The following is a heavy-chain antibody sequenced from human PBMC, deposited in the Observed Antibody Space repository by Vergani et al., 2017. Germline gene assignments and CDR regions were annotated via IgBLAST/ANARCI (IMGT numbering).Heavy chain of an antibody. J-gene: IGHJ5*01. CDR2: IDEYGNRA. V-gene: IGHV3-74*03. CDR3: VRTEYCTGIACNTRFDS. D-gene: IGHD2-8*02. Sequence: VQLVESGGGSVQSGGSLRLSCVASGFSFNTYWMHWVRPVPGKGLMWVARIDEYGNRATYGDFETGRFTISRDNAKNTVFLQMNNLRADDAGVYYCVRTEYCTGIACNTRFDSWGQGALVTVSS. CDR1: GFSFNTYW.